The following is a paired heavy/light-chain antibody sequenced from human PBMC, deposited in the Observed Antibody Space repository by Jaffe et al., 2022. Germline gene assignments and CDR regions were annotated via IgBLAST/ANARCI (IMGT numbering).Light chain of an antibody. CDR3: QQYNNWPRT. J-gene: IGKJ1*01. Sequence: EIVMTQSPATLSVSPGERATLSCRASQSVSSSLAWYQQKPGQAPRLLIYGASTRATGIPDSFSGSGSGTEFTLTISSLQSEDFAVYYCQQYNNWPRTFGQGTKVEIK. V-gene: IGKV3-15*01. CDR1: QSVSSS. CDR2: GAS.
Heavy chain of an antibody. CDR3: AKDHYGSGSYSYYFDY. CDR1: GFIFSSYG. CDR2: IRYDGSNK. V-gene: IGHV3-30*02. Sequence: QVQLVESGGGVVQPGGSLRLSCAASGFIFSSYGMHWVRQGPGKGLEWVAFIRYDGSNKYYADSVKGRFTISRDNSKNTLYLQMNSLRAEDTAVYYCAKDHYGSGSYSYYFDYWGQGTLVTVSS. J-gene: IGHJ4*02. D-gene: IGHD3-10*01.